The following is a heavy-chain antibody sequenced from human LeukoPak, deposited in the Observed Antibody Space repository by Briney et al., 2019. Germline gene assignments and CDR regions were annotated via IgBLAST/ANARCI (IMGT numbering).Heavy chain of an antibody. CDR1: GGSISSGGYY. CDR2: IYYSGST. V-gene: IGHV4-31*03. CDR3: ARDVVVPAAIKSRQNWFDP. D-gene: IGHD2-2*02. Sequence: SETLSLTCTVSGGSISSGGYYWSWIRQHPGKGLEWIGYIYYSGSTYYNPSLKSRVTISVDTSKNRLSLKLSSVTAADTAVYYCARDVVVPAAIKSRQNWFDPWGQGTLVTVSS. J-gene: IGHJ5*02.